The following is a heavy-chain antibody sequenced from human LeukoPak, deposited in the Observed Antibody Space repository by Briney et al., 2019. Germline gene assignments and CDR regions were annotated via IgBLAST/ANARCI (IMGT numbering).Heavy chain of an antibody. D-gene: IGHD6-13*01. CDR3: ARSAFLVTAPGLYYFDY. Sequence: SETLSLTCTVSGGSTSSYYWSWIRQPAGKGLEWVGHMYKSGSNNYNPSLKGRVTISEATCKNQFSLHLSSVTAADTAVYYCARSAFLVTAPGLYYFDYWGQGTLVAVSS. CDR1: GGSTSSYY. J-gene: IGHJ4*02. CDR2: MYKSGSN. V-gene: IGHV4-4*07.